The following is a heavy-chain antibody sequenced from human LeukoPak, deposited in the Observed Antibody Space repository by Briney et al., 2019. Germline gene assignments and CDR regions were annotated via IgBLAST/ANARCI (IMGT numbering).Heavy chain of an antibody. CDR1: GYTFTGYY. V-gene: IGHV1-2*02. J-gene: IGHJ6*02. Sequence: ASVKVSCMASGYTFTGYYMHWVRQAPGQGLEWMGWINPNSGGTNYAQKFQGRVTMTRDTSISTAYMELSRLRSDDTAVYYCASDLGADSSGIYYYYGMDVWGQGTTVTVSS. D-gene: IGHD3-22*01. CDR2: INPNSGGT. CDR3: ASDLGADSSGIYYYYGMDV.